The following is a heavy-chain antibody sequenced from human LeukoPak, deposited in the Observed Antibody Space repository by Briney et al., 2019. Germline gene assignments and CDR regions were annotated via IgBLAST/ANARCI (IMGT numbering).Heavy chain of an antibody. V-gene: IGHV4-34*01. J-gene: IGHJ6*03. CDR2: INHSGST. Sequence: SETLSLTCAVYGGSFSGYYWSWIRQPPGKGLEWIGEINHSGSTNYNPSLKSRVTISVDTSKNQFSLKLSSVTAADTAVYYCATIAAAGTFSFRYYYYYMDAWGKGTTVTVSS. CDR1: GGSFSGYY. D-gene: IGHD6-13*01. CDR3: ATIAAAGTFSFRYYYYYMDA.